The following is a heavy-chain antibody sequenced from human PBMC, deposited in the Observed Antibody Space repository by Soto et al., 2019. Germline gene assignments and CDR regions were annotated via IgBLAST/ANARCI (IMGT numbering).Heavy chain of an antibody. CDR2: IWYNGSDK. CDR1: GFTFSSYG. Sequence: QVQLVESGGGVVQPGRSLRLSCAASGFTFSSYGMHWVRQAPGKGLEWVAVIWYNGSDKKYADSVKGRFTISRDDSENTLYLQINSLRAEDTAVYYCAKDYGDWTGLYYYGLDVWGQGTTVTVSS. D-gene: IGHD4-17*01. CDR3: AKDYGDWTGLYYYGLDV. V-gene: IGHV3-33*06. J-gene: IGHJ6*02.